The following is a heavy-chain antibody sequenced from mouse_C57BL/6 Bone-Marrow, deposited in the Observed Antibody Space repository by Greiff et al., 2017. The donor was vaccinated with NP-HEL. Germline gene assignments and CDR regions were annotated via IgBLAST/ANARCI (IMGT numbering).Heavy chain of an antibody. CDR3: ARHSYDGYFDY. Sequence: DVKLVESGGGLVKPGGSLKLSCAASGFTFSSYTMSWVRQTPEKRLEWVATISGGGGNTYYPDSVKGRFTISRDKAKNTLYLQMSSLRSEDTALYYCARHSYDGYFDYWGQGTTLTVSS. D-gene: IGHD2-3*01. CDR1: GFTFSSYT. J-gene: IGHJ2*01. CDR2: ISGGGGNT. V-gene: IGHV5-9*01.